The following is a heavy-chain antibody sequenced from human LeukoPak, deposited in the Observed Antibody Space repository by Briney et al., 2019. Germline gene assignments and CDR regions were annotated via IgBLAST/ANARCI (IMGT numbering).Heavy chain of an antibody. D-gene: IGHD3-10*01. J-gene: IGHJ4*02. CDR2: ITNSGDNI. CDR3: VKRSTSAWFGDY. V-gene: IGHV3-64D*06. Sequence: GGSLSLSCSASGFTFSNYAMHWVRQAPGKGLEYVSGITNSGDNINYADSVKGRFTISRDNSKNTLYLQMSSLRGEDTAVYYCVKRSTSAWFGDYWGRGTLVTVSS. CDR1: GFTFSNYA.